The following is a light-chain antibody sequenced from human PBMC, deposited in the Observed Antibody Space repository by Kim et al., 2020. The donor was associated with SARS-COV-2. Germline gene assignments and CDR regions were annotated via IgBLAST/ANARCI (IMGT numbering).Light chain of an antibody. Sequence: QSVLTQSPSASGTPGQTVTLSCSGSYSNIGKNFVFWYQQLPGTAPTLLIYRDHQRPSGVSDRFSGSKSGTSASLAISGLRSEDEADYYCAAWDDKVNGWLFGGGTQLTVL. CDR2: RDH. CDR3: AAWDDKVNGWL. CDR1: YSNIGKNF. V-gene: IGLV1-47*01. J-gene: IGLJ3*02.